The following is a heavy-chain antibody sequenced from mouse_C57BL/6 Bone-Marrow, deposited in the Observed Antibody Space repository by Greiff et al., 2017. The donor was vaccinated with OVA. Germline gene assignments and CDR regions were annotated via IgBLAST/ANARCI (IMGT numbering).Heavy chain of an antibody. V-gene: IGHV1-72*01. CDR1: GYTFTSYW. D-gene: IGHD1-1*01. CDR2: IDPNSGGT. Sequence: QVQLQQPGAELVKPGASVKLSCKASGYTFTSYWMHWVKQRPGRGLEWIGRIDPNSGGTKYNEKFKSKATLTVDKHSSTAYMQLSSLTSEDSAVYDCAREPFTTVDAMDYWGQGTSVTVSA. CDR3: AREPFTTVDAMDY. J-gene: IGHJ4*01.